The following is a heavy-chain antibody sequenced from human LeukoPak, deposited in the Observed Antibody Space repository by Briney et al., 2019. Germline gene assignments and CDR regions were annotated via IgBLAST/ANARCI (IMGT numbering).Heavy chain of an antibody. CDR2: ISSSSSYI. CDR3: ARGIVGATGTKNYFDY. CDR1: GFTFSSYS. Sequence: GGSLRLSCAASGFTFSSYSMNWVRQAPGKGLEWVSSISSSSSYIYYADSVKGRFTISRDNAKNSLYLQMNSLRAEDTAVYYCARGIVGATGTKNYFDYWGQGTLVIVSS. J-gene: IGHJ4*02. D-gene: IGHD1-26*01. V-gene: IGHV3-21*01.